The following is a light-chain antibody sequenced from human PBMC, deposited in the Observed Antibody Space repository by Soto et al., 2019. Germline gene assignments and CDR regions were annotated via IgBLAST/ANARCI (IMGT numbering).Light chain of an antibody. J-gene: IGKJ1*01. Sequence: DIQMTQSPSSLSASVGDRVTITCRARQSISSYLNWYQQKPGKAPKLLIYAASSLQSGVPSRFSGSGSGTDFTLPISSLQPEDFATYHCQQSYSTPWTFGQGTKVEIK. CDR1: QSISSY. V-gene: IGKV1-39*01. CDR3: QQSYSTPWT. CDR2: AAS.